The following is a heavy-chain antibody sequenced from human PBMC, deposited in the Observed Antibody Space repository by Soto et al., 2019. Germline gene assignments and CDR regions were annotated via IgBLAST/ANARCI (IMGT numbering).Heavy chain of an antibody. V-gene: IGHV3-15*07. CDR3: TTDTNILHHSGYDLPDAFDI. J-gene: IGHJ3*02. CDR1: GFTFSNAW. Sequence: GGSLRLSCAASGFTFSNAWMNWVRQAPGKGLEWVGRIKSKTDGGTTDYAAPVEGRFTISRNDSKNTLYLQMNSLKTEDTAVYYCTTDTNILHHSGYDLPDAFDIWGQGTMVTVSS. CDR2: IKSKTDGGTT. D-gene: IGHD5-12*01.